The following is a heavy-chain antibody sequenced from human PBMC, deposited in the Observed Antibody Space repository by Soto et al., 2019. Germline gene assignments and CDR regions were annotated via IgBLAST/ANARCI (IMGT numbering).Heavy chain of an antibody. CDR1: GTYISSYY. V-gene: IGHV4-30-4*01. CDR2: IYYSGNT. D-gene: IGHD1-1*01. Sequence: PSATLSLTCTASGTYISSYYWSWIRQPPGKGLEWIGYIYYSGNTYYNPSLKSRLTISLPTSKNQFSLNLSSVTAADTAVYSCARGPRQLEPTLCFDPGGQGTRVTVS. J-gene: IGHJ5*02. CDR3: ARGPRQLEPTLCFDP.